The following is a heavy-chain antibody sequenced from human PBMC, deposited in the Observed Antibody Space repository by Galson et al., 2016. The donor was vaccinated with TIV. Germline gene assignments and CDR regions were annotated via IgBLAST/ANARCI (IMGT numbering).Heavy chain of an antibody. Sequence: SLRLSCATSGFSFHHYTMHWVRQLPGKGLEWVSLISWEDDKTYYANSVKGRFTISRDNSRSSLYLQMNSLRTEDTAVYYCAKDYMWKEDYYYMDVWGKGTTVTVSS. J-gene: IGHJ6*03. CDR1: GFSFHHYT. CDR2: ISWEDDKT. CDR3: AKDYMWKEDYYYMDV. D-gene: IGHD1-1*01. V-gene: IGHV3-43*01.